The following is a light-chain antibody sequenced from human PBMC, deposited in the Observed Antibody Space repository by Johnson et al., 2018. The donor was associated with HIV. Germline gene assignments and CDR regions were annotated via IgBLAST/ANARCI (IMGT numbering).Light chain of an antibody. V-gene: IGLV1-51*01. J-gene: IGLJ1*01. CDR3: GTWDSSLSADV. CDR2: DDI. Sequence: QSVLTQPPSVSAAPGQKVTISCSGSSSNIGNNYVSWYQQLPGTAPKLLIYDDIKRPSGIPDRFSGYKSGTSATLGITGLQTGDEADYYCGTWDSSLSADVFGTVPKVTGL. CDR1: SSNIGNNY.